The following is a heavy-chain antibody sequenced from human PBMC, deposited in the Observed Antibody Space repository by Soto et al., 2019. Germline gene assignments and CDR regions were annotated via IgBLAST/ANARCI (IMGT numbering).Heavy chain of an antibody. CDR1: GYTFTSYY. D-gene: IGHD2-15*01. CDR2: INPSGGST. CDR3: ARDTESLGYCSGGSCYSGPSWLDP. J-gene: IGHJ5*02. V-gene: IGHV1-46*01. Sequence: ASVKVSCKASGYTFTSYYMHWVRQAPGQGLEWMGIINPSGGSTSYAQKFQGRVTMTGDTSTSTVYMELSSLRSEDTAVYYCARDTESLGYCSGGSCYSGPSWLDPWGQGTLVTVS.